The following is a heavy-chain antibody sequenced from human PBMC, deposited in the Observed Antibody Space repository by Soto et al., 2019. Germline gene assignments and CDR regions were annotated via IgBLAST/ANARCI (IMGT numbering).Heavy chain of an antibody. CDR2: ISWNSGSI. D-gene: IGHD4-17*01. CDR3: AKGPLYYGDYLSEYFQH. CDR1: GFTFDDYA. Sequence: GGSLRLSCAASGFTFDDYAMHWVRQAPGKGLEWVSGISWNSGSIGYADSVKGRFTIARDNAKNSLYLQMNSLRAEDTALYYCAKGPLYYGDYLSEYFQHWGQGTLVTVSS. J-gene: IGHJ1*01. V-gene: IGHV3-9*01.